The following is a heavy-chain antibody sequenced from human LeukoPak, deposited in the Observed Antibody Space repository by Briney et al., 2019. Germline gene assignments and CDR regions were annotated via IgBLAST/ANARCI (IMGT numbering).Heavy chain of an antibody. Sequence: SETLSLTCTVSGGSISSYYWSWIRQPPGKGLEWIGYIYYSGSTNYNPSLKSRVTISVDTSKNQFSLKLSSVTAADTAVYYCARGGLGRSGSYYAFDIWGQGTMVTVSS. D-gene: IGHD3-10*01. CDR2: IYYSGST. CDR3: ARGGLGRSGSYYAFDI. J-gene: IGHJ3*02. V-gene: IGHV4-59*01. CDR1: GGSISSYY.